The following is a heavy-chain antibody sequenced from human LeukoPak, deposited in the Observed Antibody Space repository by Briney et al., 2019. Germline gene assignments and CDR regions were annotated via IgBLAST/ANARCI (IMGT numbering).Heavy chain of an antibody. V-gene: IGHV3-48*02. J-gene: IGHJ3*02. D-gene: IGHD1-26*01. CDR2: ISRSSSTL. CDR3: ARGVGGARDAFDI. CDR1: GFTFSSYS. Sequence: GGSLRLSCAASGFTFSSYSMNWVRQAPGKGLEWVSYISRSSSTLYFADSVKGRFTISRDNAKNSLYLQMNSLRDEDTAVYYCARGVGGARDAFDIWGQGTMVTVSS.